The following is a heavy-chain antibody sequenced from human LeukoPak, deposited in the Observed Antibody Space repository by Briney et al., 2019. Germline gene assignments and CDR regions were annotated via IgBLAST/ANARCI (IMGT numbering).Heavy chain of an antibody. Sequence: PRGSLRLSCAASGFTFKNYAMNWVRQAPGKGLEWVSAISGSGSNTYYADSVKGRFTISRDNSKNTLYLQMNGLKAEDTAVYYCTKDYCSGAGCPFDCWGQGTLVTVSS. CDR3: TKDYCSGAGCPFDC. CDR1: GFTFKNYA. J-gene: IGHJ4*02. D-gene: IGHD2-15*01. V-gene: IGHV3-23*01. CDR2: ISGSGSNT.